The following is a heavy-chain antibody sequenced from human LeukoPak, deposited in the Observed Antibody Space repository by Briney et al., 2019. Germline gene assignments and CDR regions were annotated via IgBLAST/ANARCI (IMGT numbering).Heavy chain of an antibody. J-gene: IGHJ3*02. CDR1: GGSFSGYY. CDR2: INHSGST. V-gene: IGHV4-34*01. CDR3: ARERQADDAFDI. Sequence: PSETLSLTCAVYGGSFSGYYWSWIRQPPGKGLEWIGEINHSGSTNYNPSLKSRVTISVDTSKNQFSLKLSSVTAADTAVYYCARERQADDAFDIWGQGRMVTVPS.